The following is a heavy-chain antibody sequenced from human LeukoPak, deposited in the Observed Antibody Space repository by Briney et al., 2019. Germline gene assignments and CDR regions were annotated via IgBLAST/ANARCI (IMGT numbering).Heavy chain of an antibody. CDR1: GFTFRNYD. CDR3: ATSVLRFLEWDQY. D-gene: IGHD3-3*01. J-gene: IGHJ4*02. Sequence: QPGGSLRLSCAASGFTFRNYDMNWVRQAPGKGLEWVSFIGSSGSPIYYADSVKGRFTISRDNAKNSLYLQMNSLRAEDTAVYYCATSVLRFLEWDQYWGQGTLVTVSS. V-gene: IGHV3-48*03. CDR2: IGSSGSPI.